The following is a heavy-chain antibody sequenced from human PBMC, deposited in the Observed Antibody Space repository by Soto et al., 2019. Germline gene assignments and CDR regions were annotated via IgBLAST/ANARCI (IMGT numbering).Heavy chain of an antibody. J-gene: IGHJ4*02. Sequence: EVQLLESGGGLVQRGGSLRLSCAASGFPFSSNVMSWVRQAPGKGLEWVSGISGGGSNTFYADSVKGQFTISRDNSKNTFLLQMNSLGAEDTAVYYCAKDSNKYSSSLRGRYFDYWGQGIGVTVSS. CDR3: AKDSNKYSSSLRGRYFDY. CDR1: GFPFSSNV. D-gene: IGHD4-4*01. CDR2: ISGGGSNT. V-gene: IGHV3-23*01.